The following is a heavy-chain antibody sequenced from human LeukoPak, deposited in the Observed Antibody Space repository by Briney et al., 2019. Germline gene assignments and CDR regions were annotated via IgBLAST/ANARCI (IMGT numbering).Heavy chain of an antibody. CDR2: IIPIFGTA. CDR3: ASSSGWVGGSNWFDP. Sequence: SVKVSCKASGGTFSSYAISWVRQAPGQGLEWMGGIIPIFGTANYAQKFQGRVTITTDESTSTAYMELSSLRSEDTAVYYCASSSGWVGGSNWFDPWGQGTLVTVSS. CDR1: GGTFSSYA. D-gene: IGHD6-19*01. J-gene: IGHJ5*02. V-gene: IGHV1-69*05.